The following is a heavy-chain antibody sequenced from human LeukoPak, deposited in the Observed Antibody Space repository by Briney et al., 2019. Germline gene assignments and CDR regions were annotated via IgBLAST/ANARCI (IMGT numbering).Heavy chain of an antibody. V-gene: IGHV4-4*07. Sequence: PSETLSLTCTVSSGSPSGYYSGGISQPAGKGLEWIGRIYTSGSTNYNPSLKSRVTMSVDTSKNQFSLKLSSVTAADTAVYYCANEYPSGPLVGFDIWGQGTMVTVSS. J-gene: IGHJ3*02. CDR1: SGSPSGYY. CDR2: IYTSGST. CDR3: ANEYPSGPLVGFDI. D-gene: IGHD3-3*01.